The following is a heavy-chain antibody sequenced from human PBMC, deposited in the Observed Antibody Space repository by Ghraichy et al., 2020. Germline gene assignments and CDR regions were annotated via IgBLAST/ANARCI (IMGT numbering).Heavy chain of an antibody. Sequence: SETLSLTCAVYGGSFSAYYWTWIRQPPGKGLEWIGEINHSRGTNYNPSLKSRVTISVDTSKNHLSLKMNSVTAADTAVYYCAKWVFSAGTKFHHWGQGTLVTVSS. CDR1: GGSFSAYY. V-gene: IGHV4-34*01. CDR3: AKWVFSAGTKFHH. D-gene: IGHD6-13*01. J-gene: IGHJ1*01. CDR2: INHSRGT.